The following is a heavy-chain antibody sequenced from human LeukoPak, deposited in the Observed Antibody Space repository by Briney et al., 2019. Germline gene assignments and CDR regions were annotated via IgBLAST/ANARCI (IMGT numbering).Heavy chain of an antibody. CDR1: GFTFSGFW. CDR3: ARSSYSSSSSV. Sequence: PGGSLRLSCAVSGFTFSGFWMSWSRQAPGKGLEWVASINSDGSEGYYADVVKGRFTISRDNAKNPLYLQINSLRAEDTAVYYCARSSYSSSSSVWGQGTMVPVSS. D-gene: IGHD6-6*01. J-gene: IGHJ3*01. CDR2: INSDGSEG. V-gene: IGHV3-7*03.